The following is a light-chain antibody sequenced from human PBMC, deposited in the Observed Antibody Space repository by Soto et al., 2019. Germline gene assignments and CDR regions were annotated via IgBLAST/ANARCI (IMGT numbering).Light chain of an antibody. CDR2: GAS. J-gene: IGKJ1*01. CDR1: QSVSGSY. CDR3: QEYGSSRT. V-gene: IGKV3-20*01. Sequence: EIVLMQSPGTLSLSPGERATLSCMASQSVSGSYLAWYQQRPGQAPRLLIYGASNRATGIPDRFTRNESGADFTLTISRLEPEDFAVYCCQEYGSSRTFGQGTKVEIK.